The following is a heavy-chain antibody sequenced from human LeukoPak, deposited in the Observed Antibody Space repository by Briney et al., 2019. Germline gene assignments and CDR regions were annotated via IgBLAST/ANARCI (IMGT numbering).Heavy chain of an antibody. CDR2: IYYSGST. CDR1: GGSISSGGYS. CDR3: AREGHYYDSSGYYSRGSYFDY. Sequence: PSETLSLTCAVSGGSISSGGYSWSWIRQPPGKGLEWIGYIYYSGSTNYNPSLKSRVTISVDTSKNQFSLKLSSVTAADTAVYYCAREGHYYDSSGYYSRGSYFDYWGQGTLVTVSS. J-gene: IGHJ4*02. D-gene: IGHD3-22*01. V-gene: IGHV4-61*08.